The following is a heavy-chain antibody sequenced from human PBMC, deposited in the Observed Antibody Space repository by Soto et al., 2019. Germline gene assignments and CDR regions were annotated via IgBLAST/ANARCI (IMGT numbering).Heavy chain of an antibody. CDR1: GGSIRDYF. V-gene: IGHV4-59*01. D-gene: IGHD4-17*01. CDR3: ARVGGDDFGDSGGFDY. Sequence: QVQLQESGPGLVKPSETLSLTCTVSGGSIRDYFWTWIRQPPRKGLEWIGYIYYSGRTNYNPSLKSRVSISVDTSKNHFSLQLSSVTAADTAVYYCARVGGDDFGDSGGFDYWGQGTLVTVSS. J-gene: IGHJ4*02. CDR2: IYYSGRT.